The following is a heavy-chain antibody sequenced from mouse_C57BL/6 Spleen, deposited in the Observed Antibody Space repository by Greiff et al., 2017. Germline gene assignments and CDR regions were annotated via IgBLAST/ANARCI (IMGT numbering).Heavy chain of an antibody. J-gene: IGHJ1*03. Sequence: QVQLQQPGTELVKPGASVKLSCRASGYTFTSYWMHWVKQRPGQGLEWIGNINPSNGGTNYNEKFKSKATLTVDKSSSTAYMQLSSLTSEDSAVYYCARSRYYYGSSHWYFDVWGTGTTVTVSS. CDR1: GYTFTSYW. CDR2: INPSNGGT. CDR3: ARSRYYYGSSHWYFDV. D-gene: IGHD1-1*01. V-gene: IGHV1-53*01.